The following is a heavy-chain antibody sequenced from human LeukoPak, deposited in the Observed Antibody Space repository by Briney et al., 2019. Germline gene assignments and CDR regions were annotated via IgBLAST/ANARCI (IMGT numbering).Heavy chain of an antibody. Sequence: PGGSLRLSCAASGFTFSSYGMHWVRQAPGKGLEWVAVISYDGSNKYYADSVKGRFTISRDNSKNTLYLQMNSLRAEDTAVYYCAREFSSSSGGGYYYGMDVWGQGTTVTVSS. J-gene: IGHJ6*02. CDR1: GFTFSSYG. CDR2: ISYDGSNK. CDR3: AREFSSSSGGGYYYGMDV. D-gene: IGHD6-6*01. V-gene: IGHV3-30*19.